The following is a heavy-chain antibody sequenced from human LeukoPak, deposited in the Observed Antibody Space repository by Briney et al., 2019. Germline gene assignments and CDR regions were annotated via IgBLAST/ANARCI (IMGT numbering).Heavy chain of an antibody. J-gene: IGHJ6*02. CDR1: GFTFTNYA. CDR3: AKGDPLYSGSNPMDYDYPGMDV. Sequence: GGSLRLSCAGSGFTFTNYALTWVRQAPGKGLEWVSVISGRGDHTFYADSVKGRFTISRDNSDNKVFLQLNSVTAEDTAVYYCAKGDPLYSGSNPMDYDYPGMDVWGQGTTVIVCS. D-gene: IGHD1-26*01. V-gene: IGHV3-23*01. CDR2: ISGRGDHT.